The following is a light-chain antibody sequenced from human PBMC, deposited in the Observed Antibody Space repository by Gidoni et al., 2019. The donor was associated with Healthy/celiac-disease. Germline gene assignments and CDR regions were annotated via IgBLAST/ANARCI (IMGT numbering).Light chain of an antibody. CDR1: QSVSSN. V-gene: IGKV3-15*01. CDR2: GAS. Sequence: EIVMTQSPATLSVSPGERATLSCRASQSVSSNLAWYQQKPGQAPRLLIYGASTRATGIPARFSGSGSGTEFTLTISSLQSEDFAVYYCQQYNTWPPYTFGQXTKLEI. J-gene: IGKJ2*01. CDR3: QQYNTWPPYT.